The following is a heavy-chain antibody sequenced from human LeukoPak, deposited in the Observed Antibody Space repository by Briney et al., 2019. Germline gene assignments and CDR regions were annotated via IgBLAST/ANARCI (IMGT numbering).Heavy chain of an antibody. D-gene: IGHD1-20*01. CDR1: GFTFSSYG. CDR3: ARGSITGKYYGMDV. J-gene: IGHJ6*02. Sequence: GRSLRLSCAASGFTFSSYGMHWVRQAPGKGLEWVAVIWYDGSNKYYADSVKGRFTISRDNSKNTLYLQMNSLRAEDTAVYYCARGSITGKYYGMDVWGQGTTVTASS. CDR2: IWYDGSNK. V-gene: IGHV3-33*01.